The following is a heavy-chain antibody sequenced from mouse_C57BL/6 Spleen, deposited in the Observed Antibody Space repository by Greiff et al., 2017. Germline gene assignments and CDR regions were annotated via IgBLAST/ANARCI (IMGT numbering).Heavy chain of an antibody. CDR2: IDPETGGT. V-gene: IGHV1-15*01. Sequence: QVQLQQSGAELVRPGASVTLSCKASGYTFTDYEMHWVKQTPVHGLEWIGAIDPETGGTAYNQKFKGKDILTADKSSSTAYMELRSLTSEDSAVYYCTRSGYGDDYWGKGTTLTVSS. D-gene: IGHD3-2*02. CDR3: TRSGYGDDY. CDR1: GYTFTDYE. J-gene: IGHJ2*01.